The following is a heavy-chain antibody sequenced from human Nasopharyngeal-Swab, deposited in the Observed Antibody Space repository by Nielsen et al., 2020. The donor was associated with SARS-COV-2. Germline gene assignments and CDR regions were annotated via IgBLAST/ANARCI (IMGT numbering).Heavy chain of an antibody. D-gene: IGHD3-10*01. V-gene: IGHV6-1*01. J-gene: IGHJ4*02. Sequence: SQTLSLTCAISGDSVSRNNAAWTWLRPSPSRGLEWLGRTYYRSQWYSDYAVSVKSRITINPDTAKNQFSLQLNSVTPEDTAVYYCARDRGALNVWGQGALVTVSS. CDR2: TYYRSQWYS. CDR3: ARDRGALNV. CDR1: GDSVSRNNAA.